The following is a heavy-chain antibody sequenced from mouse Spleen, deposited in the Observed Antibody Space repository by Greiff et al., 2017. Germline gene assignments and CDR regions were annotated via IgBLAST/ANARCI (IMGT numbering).Heavy chain of an antibody. D-gene: IGHD2-5*01. J-gene: IGHJ4*01. V-gene: IGHV1-80*01. CDR2: IYPGDGDT. CDR3: ARGYSNPYAMDY. Sequence: VQLQQSGAELVKPGASVKISCKASGYAFSSYWMNWVKQRPGKGLEWIGQIYPGDGDTNYNGKFKGKATLTADKSSSTAYMQLSSLTSEDSAVYFCARGYSNPYAMDYWGQGTSVTVSS. CDR1: GYAFSSYW.